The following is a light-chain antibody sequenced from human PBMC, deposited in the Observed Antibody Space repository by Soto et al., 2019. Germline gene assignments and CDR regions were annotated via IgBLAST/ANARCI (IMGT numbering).Light chain of an antibody. CDR3: QQSYSPPIT. CDR1: RSVAIY. Sequence: DIQMTQSPSSLSASVGDRVTITFRASRSVAIYLNWYQQQPGKAPNVLIYAASSSQSGVPSSFSGSGSATDFTLTISSLRPEDFATYYCQQSYSPPITFGQGTKVDIK. V-gene: IGKV1-39*01. CDR2: AAS. J-gene: IGKJ1*01.